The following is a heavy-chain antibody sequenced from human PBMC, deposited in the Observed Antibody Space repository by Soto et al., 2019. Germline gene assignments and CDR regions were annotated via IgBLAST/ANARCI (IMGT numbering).Heavy chain of an antibody. V-gene: IGHV3-30*18. Sequence: GGSLRLSCAASGFTFSSYGMHWVRQAPGKGLEWVAVISYDGSNKYYADSVKGRFTISRDNSKNTLYLQMNSLRAEDTAVYYCAKDLGLRDSFSYYGMDVWGQGTTVTVSS. CDR1: GFTFSSYG. J-gene: IGHJ6*02. CDR2: ISYDGSNK. CDR3: AKDLGLRDSFSYYGMDV. D-gene: IGHD4-4*01.